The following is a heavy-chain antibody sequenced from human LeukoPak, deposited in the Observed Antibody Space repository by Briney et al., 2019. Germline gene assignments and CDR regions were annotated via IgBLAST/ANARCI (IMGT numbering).Heavy chain of an antibody. CDR1: RFTFSSYS. D-gene: IGHD3-9*01. CDR2: ISSSSSYI. V-gene: IGHV3-21*01. J-gene: IGHJ3*02. Sequence: GWSLRLSCAAYRFTFSSYSMNWVRQAPGKGLEWASSISSSSSYIYYADSVKGRFTITRDNAKNSLYLQMNSLRAEDTAVYYCARDTPYYDILTGYYNRDAFDIWGQGTMVTVSS. CDR3: ARDTPYYDILTGYYNRDAFDI.